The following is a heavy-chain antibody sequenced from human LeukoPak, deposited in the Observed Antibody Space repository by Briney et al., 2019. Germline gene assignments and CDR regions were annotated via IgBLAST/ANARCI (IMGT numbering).Heavy chain of an antibody. CDR1: GFTFDDYG. CDR3: ARDAYRVTYYYDSSGYYYPYYFDY. Sequence: PGGSLRLSCAASGFTFDDYGMSWVRQAPGKGLEWVSGISWNGGSTGYADSVKGRFTISRDNAKNSLYLQMNSLRAEDTALYYCARDAYRVTYYYDSSGYYYPYYFDYWGQGTLVTVSS. D-gene: IGHD3-22*01. J-gene: IGHJ4*02. CDR2: ISWNGGST. V-gene: IGHV3-20*04.